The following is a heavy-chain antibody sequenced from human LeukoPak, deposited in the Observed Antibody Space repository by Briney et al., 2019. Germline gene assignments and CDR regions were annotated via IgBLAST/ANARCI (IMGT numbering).Heavy chain of an antibody. D-gene: IGHD6-19*01. V-gene: IGHV3-23*01. J-gene: IGHJ4*02. Sequence: PGGSLRLSCAASGFTFSSYAMSWVRQAPGKGLEWVSAISGSGGSTYYADSVEGRFTISRDNAKNTLYLQMNSLRAEDTAIYYCTRAEIAVAGPFDYWGQGTLVTVSS. CDR3: TRAEIAVAGPFDY. CDR2: ISGSGGST. CDR1: GFTFSSYA.